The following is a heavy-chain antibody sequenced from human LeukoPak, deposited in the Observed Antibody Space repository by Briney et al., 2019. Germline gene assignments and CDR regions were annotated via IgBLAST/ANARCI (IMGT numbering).Heavy chain of an antibody. J-gene: IGHJ3*02. Sequence: RPSETLSLTCIVSGGSLTSYYWSWIRLPPGKGLEWIGYIYYTGSTNYNPSLKSRVTISIDTSKNQFSLRLSSVTAADTAVYYCARDLVTVTKGFDIWGQGTMVSVSS. V-gene: IGHV4-59*01. CDR3: ARDLVTVTKGFDI. CDR2: IYYTGST. D-gene: IGHD4-17*01. CDR1: GGSLTSYY.